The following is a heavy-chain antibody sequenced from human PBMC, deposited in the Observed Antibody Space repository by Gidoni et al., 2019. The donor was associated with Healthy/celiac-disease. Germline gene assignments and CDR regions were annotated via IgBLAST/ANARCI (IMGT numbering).Heavy chain of an antibody. V-gene: IGHV4-39*07. D-gene: IGHD3-22*01. J-gene: IGHJ4*02. CDR1: GGSISISSYY. CDR3: ARDRAAYEVVVITVFDY. Sequence: QLQLQESGPGLVKPSETLSLTCTVSGGSISISSYYWGWIRQPPGKGLEWIGSIYYSGSTYYNPSLKSRVTISVDTSKNQFSLKLSSVTAADTAVYYCARDRAAYEVVVITVFDYWGQGTLVTVSS. CDR2: IYYSGST.